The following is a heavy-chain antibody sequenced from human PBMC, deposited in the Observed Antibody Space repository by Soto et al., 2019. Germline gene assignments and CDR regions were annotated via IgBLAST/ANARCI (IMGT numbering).Heavy chain of an antibody. V-gene: IGHV3-9*01. CDR1: GFTFGDYA. CDR2: FKWNSGDV. Sequence: GGSLRLSCAASGFTFGDYAMHWVRQVPGKGLEWVSGFKWNSGDVGYADSVKGRFTISGDNAKNSLYLQMNSLRPEDTAVYYCAKDRSSGSPYYGMDFWSQGTMVTVSS. CDR3: AKDRSSGSPYYGMDF. J-gene: IGHJ6*02. D-gene: IGHD3-10*01.